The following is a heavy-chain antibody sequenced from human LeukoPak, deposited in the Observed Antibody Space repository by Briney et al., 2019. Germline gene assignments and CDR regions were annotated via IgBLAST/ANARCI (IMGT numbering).Heavy chain of an antibody. CDR2: IKQDGSEK. J-gene: IGHJ5*01. CDR3: ARDQPGGWFDY. V-gene: IGHV3-7*01. Sequence: GGSLRLSCAASGFTFSTYWISWVRQAPGKGLEWVANIKQDGSEKYYVDSVKGRFTISRDNAKNSLYLQMNSLRAEDTAVYYCARDQPGGWFDYWGQGNLVTVSS. CDR1: GFTFSTYW. D-gene: IGHD1-14*01.